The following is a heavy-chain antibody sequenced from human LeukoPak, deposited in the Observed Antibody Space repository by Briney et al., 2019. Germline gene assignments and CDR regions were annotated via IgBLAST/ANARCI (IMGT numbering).Heavy chain of an antibody. J-gene: IGHJ6*02. CDR1: GFTFDDYA. CDR3: AKGSPDV. CDR2: ISWNSGSI. V-gene: IGHV3-9*01. Sequence: GGSLRLSCAASGFTFDDYAMHWVRHAPGKGLEWVSGISWNSGSIVYADSVKGRFTISRDNAKNSLYLQMNSLRAEDTALYYCAKGSPDVWGQGTTVTVSS.